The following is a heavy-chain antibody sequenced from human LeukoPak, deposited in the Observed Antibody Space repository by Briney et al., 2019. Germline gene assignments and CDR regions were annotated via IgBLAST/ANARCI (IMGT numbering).Heavy chain of an antibody. CDR1: GFTFSSYG. Sequence: QPGRSLRLSCAASGFTFSSYGMHWVRQAPGKGLEWVAVIWYDGSNKYYADSVKGRFTISRDNSTNTLYLQMNSLRAEDTAVYYCAREKTYYYDSSGYNDAFDIWGQGTMVTVSS. CDR2: IWYDGSNK. V-gene: IGHV3-33*01. D-gene: IGHD3-22*01. J-gene: IGHJ3*02. CDR3: AREKTYYYDSSGYNDAFDI.